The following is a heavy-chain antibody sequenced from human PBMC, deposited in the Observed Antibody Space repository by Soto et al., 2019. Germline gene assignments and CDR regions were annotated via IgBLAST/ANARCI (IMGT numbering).Heavy chain of an antibody. D-gene: IGHD2-15*01. CDR1: GFTFSDSD. CDR2: IRDKVSSYAT. CDR3: ATLPGVDGRTGGRYFGL. V-gene: IGHV3-73*02. Sequence: EVQLVESGGVLVQPGGALKLSCAASGFTFSDSDMNWVRQAAGKWLEWVGRIRDKVSSYATVYPASVNGRFTISRGDSKTTEYLQLISLKTEDTAVYYFATLPGVDGRTGGRYFGLWGRGTLVTVSS. J-gene: IGHJ2*01.